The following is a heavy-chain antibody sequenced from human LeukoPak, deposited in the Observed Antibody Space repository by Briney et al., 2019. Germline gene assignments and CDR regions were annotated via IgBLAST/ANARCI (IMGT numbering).Heavy chain of an antibody. J-gene: IGHJ4*02. D-gene: IGHD2-2*01. CDR3: ARGIGYCSSTSCRPFDY. V-gene: IGHV4-31*03. CDR1: GGSISSGGYY. Sequence: SQTLSLTCTVSGGSISSGGYYWSWIRQHPGKGLEWIGYIYYSGSTYYNPSLKSRVTISVDTSKNQFSLKLSSVTAADTAVYYCARGIGYCSSTSCRPFDYWGQGTLVTVSS. CDR2: IYYSGST.